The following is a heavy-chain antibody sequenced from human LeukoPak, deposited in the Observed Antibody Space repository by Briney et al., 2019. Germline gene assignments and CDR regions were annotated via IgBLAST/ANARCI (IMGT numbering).Heavy chain of an antibody. CDR3: ARYRGSGSHDY. CDR1: GGSISSGTYS. CDR2: IYHSGST. V-gene: IGHV4-30-2*01. Sequence: SETLSLTCAVSGGSISSGTYSWSWIRQPPGKGLEWIGYIYHSGSTYYNPSLKSRLTISVDRSRNQFSLKLSSVTAADTAVYYCARYRGSGSHDYWDQGTLVTVSS. J-gene: IGHJ4*02. D-gene: IGHD3-10*01.